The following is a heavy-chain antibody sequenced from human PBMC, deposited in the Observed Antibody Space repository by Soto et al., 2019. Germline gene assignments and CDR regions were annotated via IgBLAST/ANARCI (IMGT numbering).Heavy chain of an antibody. Sequence: QVHLVQSGVEVKTPGASVKVSCQASGYTFFTYDISWVRQAPGQGREWMGWISTYSGDTKYAQKFQGRVTMTTDTSTTTAYLELRSLRSDDTAVYYCARQHGPTTSENGFDPWGQGTLVTVSS. D-gene: IGHD5-12*01. V-gene: IGHV1-18*01. J-gene: IGHJ5*02. CDR3: ARQHGPTTSENGFDP. CDR2: ISTYSGDT. CDR1: GYTFFTYD.